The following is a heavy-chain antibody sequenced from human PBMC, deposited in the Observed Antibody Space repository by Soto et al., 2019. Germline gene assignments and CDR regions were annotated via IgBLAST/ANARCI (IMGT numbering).Heavy chain of an antibody. CDR2: IYHSGST. CDR1: GGSISSGGYS. Sequence: QLQLQESGSGLVKPSQTLSLPCAVSGGSISSGGYSWSWIRQPPGKGLEWSGYIYHSGSTYYNPSRXXXVXXSVDRSKNQFSLKLSSVTAADTAVYYCGRGPPFGRWGQGTLVTVSS. J-gene: IGHJ4*02. CDR3: GRGPPFGR. D-gene: IGHD3-3*01. V-gene: IGHV4-30-2*01.